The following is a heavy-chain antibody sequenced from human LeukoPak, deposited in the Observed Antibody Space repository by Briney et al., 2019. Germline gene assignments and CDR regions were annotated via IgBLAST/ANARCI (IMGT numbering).Heavy chain of an antibody. V-gene: IGHV1-18*01. CDR2: ISAYNGNT. CDR3: ARTEGHYDYVWGSYRWDAFDI. D-gene: IGHD3-16*02. J-gene: IGHJ3*02. Sequence: ASVKVSCKASGYTFTSYGIGWVRQAPGQGLEWMGWISAYNGNTNYAQKLQGRVTMTTDTSTSTAYMELRSLRSDDTAVYYCARTEGHYDYVWGSYRWDAFDIWGQGTMVTVSS. CDR1: GYTFTSYG.